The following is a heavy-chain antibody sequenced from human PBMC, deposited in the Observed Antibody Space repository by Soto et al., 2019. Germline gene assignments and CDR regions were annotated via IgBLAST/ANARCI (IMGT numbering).Heavy chain of an antibody. CDR1: GFTFSSYG. J-gene: IGHJ4*02. Sequence: AGSLRLSCAASGFTFSSYGMHWVRQAQGKGLEWVAVIWYDGSNKYYADSVKGRFTISRDNSKNTLYLQMNSLRAEDTAVYYCARGRSSIWPYYFDYWGQGALVTVSS. D-gene: IGHD6-13*01. CDR3: ARGRSSIWPYYFDY. V-gene: IGHV3-33*01. CDR2: IWYDGSNK.